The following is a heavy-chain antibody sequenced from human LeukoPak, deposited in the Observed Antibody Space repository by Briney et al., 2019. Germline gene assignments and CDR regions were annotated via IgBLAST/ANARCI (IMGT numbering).Heavy chain of an antibody. J-gene: IGHJ4*02. V-gene: IGHV4-38-2*02. CDR2: IYHSGST. CDR3: ARRGGYETGTDY. Sequence: PSETLSLTCTVSGYSISSGYYWGWIRQPPGKGLEWIGSIYHSGSTYYNPSLRSRVTISVDTSKNQFSLKLSSVTAADTAVYYCARRGGYETGTDYWGQGTLVTVSS. D-gene: IGHD5-12*01. CDR1: GYSISSGYY.